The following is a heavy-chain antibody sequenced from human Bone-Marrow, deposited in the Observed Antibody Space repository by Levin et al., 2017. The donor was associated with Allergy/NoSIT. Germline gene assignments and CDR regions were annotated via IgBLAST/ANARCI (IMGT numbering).Heavy chain of an antibody. D-gene: IGHD2/OR15-2a*01. V-gene: IGHV3-30-3*01. Sequence: QPGGSLRLSCTASDFTFGNYAMHWVRQTPGRGLQWVAVISPSGSNQFYSDSVKGRFTISRDNTQDTLFLQMNNVRTEDTALYYCARELYAADWSGDERPRNNLFAPWGQGTLVTVSS. J-gene: IGHJ5*02. CDR3: ARELYAADWSGDERPRNNLFAP. CDR1: DFTFGNYA. CDR2: ISPSGSNQ.